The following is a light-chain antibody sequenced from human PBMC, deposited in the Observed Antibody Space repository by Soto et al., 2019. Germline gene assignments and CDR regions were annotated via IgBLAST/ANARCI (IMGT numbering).Light chain of an antibody. V-gene: IGKV3-11*01. CDR3: QQSSSCPLT. Sequence: IGLTQSPSALSLSTGERATLSCRASQSISTYLAWYQQKPGQAPRLLIYDASYRATGIPARFSGSGSGTDFTLTISSLQPEDFAAYYCQQSSSCPLTFGGGTKVDI. J-gene: IGKJ4*01. CDR1: QSISTY. CDR2: DAS.